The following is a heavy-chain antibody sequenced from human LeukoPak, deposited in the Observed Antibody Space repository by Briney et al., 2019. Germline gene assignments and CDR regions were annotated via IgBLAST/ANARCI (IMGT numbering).Heavy chain of an antibody. CDR1: GFTFSSQA. CDR2: INGDGGNT. D-gene: IGHD2-21*02. V-gene: IGHV3-23*01. Sequence: GGSLRLSCAASGFTFSSQAMNWVRQSPGKGLEWVSAINGDGGNTYYAGSVKGRFTISRDNSKNTLYLQMNSLRVDDTAVYYCAKPKLLHAFDFWGQGTMVSVSS. CDR3: AKPKLLHAFDF. J-gene: IGHJ3*01.